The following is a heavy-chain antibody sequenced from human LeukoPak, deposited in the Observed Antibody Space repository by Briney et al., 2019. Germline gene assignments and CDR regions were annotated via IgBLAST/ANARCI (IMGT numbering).Heavy chain of an antibody. J-gene: IGHJ4*02. Sequence: SETLSLTCTVSGGSISSDNYYWGWIRQPPGKGPEWIGRIYTRGSTDYNPSLKSRVTMSVDTSKNQFSLKLSSVTAADTAVYYCAGVNSGWYNDYWGQGTLVTVSS. V-gene: IGHV4-39*07. D-gene: IGHD6-19*01. CDR1: GGSISSDNYY. CDR3: AGVNSGWYNDY. CDR2: IYTRGST.